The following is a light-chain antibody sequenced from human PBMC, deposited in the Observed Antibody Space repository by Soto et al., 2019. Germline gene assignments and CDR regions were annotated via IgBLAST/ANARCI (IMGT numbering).Light chain of an antibody. V-gene: IGLV2-14*01. Sequence: QSALAQPASVSGSPGQSITISCTGTSSDIGRYKFVSWFQQHPGKAPKLLIFEGTNRPSGVSNRFSGSKSGNTASLTISGLQAEGEAIYFCSSSTNTNTLVIFGG. J-gene: IGLJ2*01. CDR1: SSDIGRYKF. CDR3: SSSTNTNTLVI. CDR2: EGT.